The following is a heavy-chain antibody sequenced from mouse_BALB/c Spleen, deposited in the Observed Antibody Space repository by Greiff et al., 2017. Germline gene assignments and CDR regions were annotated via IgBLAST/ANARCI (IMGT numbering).Heavy chain of an antibody. CDR2: ISSGGSCT. CDR3: ARHRTTVVATDYAMDY. D-gene: IGHD1-1*01. Sequence: EVNVVESGGGLVKPGGSLKLSCAASGFTFSSYAMSWVRQTPEKRLEWVATISSGGSCTYYPDSVKGRFTISRDNAKNTLYLQMSSLRSEDTAMYYCARHRTTVVATDYAMDYWGQGTSVTVSS. J-gene: IGHJ4*01. CDR1: GFTFSSYA. V-gene: IGHV5-9-3*01.